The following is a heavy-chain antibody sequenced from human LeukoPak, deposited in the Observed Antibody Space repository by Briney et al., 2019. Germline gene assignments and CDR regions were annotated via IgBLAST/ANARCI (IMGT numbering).Heavy chain of an antibody. CDR2: INPDGNKK. J-gene: IGHJ4*02. Sequence: GGSLRLSCTTSEFTFGDYPMSWFRQAPGKGLEWVATINPDGNKKGLADSVRGRFTISRDDAENSLYLQMNSLRVEDTAVYYCARDFAYKKFDYWGQGTLVTVSS. CDR3: ARDFAYKKFDY. CDR1: EFTFGDYP. D-gene: IGHD2-21*01. V-gene: IGHV3-7*03.